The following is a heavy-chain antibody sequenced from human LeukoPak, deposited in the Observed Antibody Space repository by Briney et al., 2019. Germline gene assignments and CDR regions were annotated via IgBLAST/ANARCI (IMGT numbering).Heavy chain of an antibody. CDR3: ARGPYSYDSSGAFDI. CDR1: GDSISRYY. D-gene: IGHD3-22*01. CDR2: IFYSGST. J-gene: IGHJ3*02. Sequence: PSETLSLTCTVSGDSISRYYWSWIRQPPGKGLEWIGYIFYSGSTNYNPSLESRVTISVDTSKNQFSLKLSSVTAADTAVYFCARGPYSYDSSGAFDIWGQGTMVTVSS. V-gene: IGHV4-59*08.